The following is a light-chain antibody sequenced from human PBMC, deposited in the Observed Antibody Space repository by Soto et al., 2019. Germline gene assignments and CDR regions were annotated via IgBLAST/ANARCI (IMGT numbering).Light chain of an antibody. J-gene: IGKJ5*01. V-gene: IGKV2-30*02. CDR3: MQGTHWPIT. Sequence: DIVTTQSPLSLPVTPGEPASISCRSNQSLVHSDGIAYFSWFQQRPGRSPRRLIYKVSNRDSGVPARFSGSGSGTDFALKISRVGAEDVGVYYCMQGTHWPITFGQGTRLENK. CDR2: KVS. CDR1: QSLVHSDGIAY.